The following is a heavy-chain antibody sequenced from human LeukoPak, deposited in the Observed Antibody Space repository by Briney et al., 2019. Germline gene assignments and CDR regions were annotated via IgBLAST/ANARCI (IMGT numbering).Heavy chain of an antibody. J-gene: IGHJ4*02. CDR1: GFTFSNAW. CDR2: IKSKTDGGTT. V-gene: IGHV3-15*07. Sequence: PGGSLRLSCAASGFTFSNAWMNWVRQAPGKGLEWVGRIKSKTDGGTTDYAAPVKGRFTISRDDSKNTLYLQMNSLKTEGTAVYYCVGNYYDSSGYNYFDYWGQGTLVTVSS. CDR3: VGNYYDSSGYNYFDY. D-gene: IGHD3-22*01.